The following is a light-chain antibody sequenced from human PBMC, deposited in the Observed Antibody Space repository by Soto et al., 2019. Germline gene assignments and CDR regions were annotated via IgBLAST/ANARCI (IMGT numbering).Light chain of an antibody. Sequence: DIQMTQSPSTLSASVGDRVTITCRASQSISSWLAWYQQKPGKAPKLLIYKASSLESGVTSRFSGSGSGTEFTLTISSLQPDDFATYYCQQYNSYLWTFGQGTKVEIK. CDR2: KAS. CDR1: QSISSW. CDR3: QQYNSYLWT. V-gene: IGKV1-5*03. J-gene: IGKJ1*01.